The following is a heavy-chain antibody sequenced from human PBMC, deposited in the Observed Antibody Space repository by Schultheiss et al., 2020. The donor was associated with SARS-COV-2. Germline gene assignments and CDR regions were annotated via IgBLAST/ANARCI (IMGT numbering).Heavy chain of an antibody. CDR3: ARATVTTPKGYAFDI. V-gene: IGHV4-34*01. CDR2: INHSGST. J-gene: IGHJ3*02. D-gene: IGHD4-17*01. CDR1: GGSFSGYY. Sequence: SQTLSLTCAVYGGSFSGYYWSWIRQPPGKGLEWIGEINHSGSTNYNPSLKSRVTISVDTSKNQFSLKLSSVTAADTAVYYCARATVTTPKGYAFDIWGQGTMVTVSS.